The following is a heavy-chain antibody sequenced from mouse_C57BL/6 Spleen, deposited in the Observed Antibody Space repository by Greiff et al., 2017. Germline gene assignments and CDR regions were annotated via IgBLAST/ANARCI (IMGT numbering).Heavy chain of an antibody. D-gene: IGHD6-1*01. CDR2: ISSGSSTI. CDR1: GFTFSDYG. Sequence: EVKLVESGGGLVKPGGSLKLSCAASGFTFSDYGMHWVRQAPEKGLEWVAYISSGSSTIYYADTVQGRFTISRDNAKNTLFLQMTSLRSEDTAMYYCASPLGDYWGQGTSVTVSS. J-gene: IGHJ4*01. CDR3: ASPLGDY. V-gene: IGHV5-17*01.